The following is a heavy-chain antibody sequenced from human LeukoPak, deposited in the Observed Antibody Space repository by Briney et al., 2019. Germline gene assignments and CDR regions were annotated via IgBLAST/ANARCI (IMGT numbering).Heavy chain of an antibody. J-gene: IGHJ4*02. CDR2: IHHEGST. D-gene: IGHD6-19*01. V-gene: IGHV4-4*03. Sequence: PETLSLTRGVSGGSISSSIRWSWVRQPPGKGLEWIGEIHHEGSTKYSPSLKSRVTISVDKSKNQFSLKLNSMTAADTAVYYCTAQGGWYIDYWGQGTLVTVSS. CDR1: GGSISSSIR. CDR3: TAQGGWYIDY.